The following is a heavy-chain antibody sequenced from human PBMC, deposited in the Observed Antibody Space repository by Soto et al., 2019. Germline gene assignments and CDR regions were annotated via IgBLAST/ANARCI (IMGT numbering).Heavy chain of an antibody. CDR2: IKEDGSEK. D-gene: IGHD3-3*01. CDR1: GFTFSMYW. J-gene: IGHJ6*02. V-gene: IGHV3-7*03. CDR3: TRDWIFWSGYKYFGMDV. Sequence: EVQLVESGGGLVQPGGSLRLSCAASGFTFSMYWMSWVRQAPGKGLEWVANIKEDGSEKYYVDSVKGRFTISRDNAKNSLYLQMNTLRAEDTAVYYCTRDWIFWSGYKYFGMDVWGQGTTVTVSS.